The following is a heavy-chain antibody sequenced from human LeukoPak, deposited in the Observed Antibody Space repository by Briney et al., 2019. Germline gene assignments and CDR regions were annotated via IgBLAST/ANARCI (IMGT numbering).Heavy chain of an antibody. J-gene: IGHJ6*03. CDR1: GFTFSSYD. CDR3: AKRGGTESFYYYYYMDV. CDR2: ISRSGGTT. V-gene: IGHV3-23*01. D-gene: IGHD2-15*01. Sequence: GGSLRLSCAASGFTFSSYDMTWVRQTPGKGLEWVSLISRSGGTTYYADSVKGRFTISRDNSKNTLYLQMNSLRAEDTAEYYCAKRGGTESFYYYYYMDVWGKGTTVTVSS.